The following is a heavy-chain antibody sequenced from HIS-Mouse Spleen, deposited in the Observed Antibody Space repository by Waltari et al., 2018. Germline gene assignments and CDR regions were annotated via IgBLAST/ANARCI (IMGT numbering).Heavy chain of an antibody. V-gene: IGHV3-53*02. CDR2: IYSGGST. CDR1: GFTVSSNY. Sequence: EVQLVETGGGLIQPGGSLRLSCAASGFTVSSNYISWVRQAPGKGLEWVSVIYSGGSTYYADSVKGRFTISRDNSKNTLYLQMNSLRAEDTAVYYCAKKPPPLPVRDAFDIWGQGTMVTVSS. J-gene: IGHJ3*02. D-gene: IGHD3-10*01. CDR3: AKKPPPLPVRDAFDI.